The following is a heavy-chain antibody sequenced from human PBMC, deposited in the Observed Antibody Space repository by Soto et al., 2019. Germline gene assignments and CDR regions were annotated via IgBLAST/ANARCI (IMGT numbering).Heavy chain of an antibody. Sequence: SVKVSCQASGGTFSSYAISWVRQAPGQGLEWMGGIIPIFGTANYAQKFQGRVTNTADESTSTAYMELSSLRSEDTAVYYRARAPTDATPDTRSFDPWGQGTLVTVSS. CDR3: ARAPTDATPDTRSFDP. CDR2: IIPIFGTA. CDR1: GGTFSSYA. D-gene: IGHD2-15*01. J-gene: IGHJ5*02. V-gene: IGHV1-69*13.